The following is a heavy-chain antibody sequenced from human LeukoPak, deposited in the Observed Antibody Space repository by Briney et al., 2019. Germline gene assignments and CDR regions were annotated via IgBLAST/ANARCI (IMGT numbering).Heavy chain of an antibody. V-gene: IGHV1-46*01. CDR3: ARDLATVVVPAAIWDYYYYGMDV. CDR2: INPSGGST. D-gene: IGHD2-2*01. Sequence: ASVTVSCTASGYTFTSYYMHWVRQAPGQGLEWMGIINPSGGSTSYAQKFQGRVTMTRDTSTSTVYMELSSLRSEDTAVYYCARDLATVVVPAAIWDYYYYGMDVWGQGTTVTVSS. J-gene: IGHJ6*02. CDR1: GYTFTSYY.